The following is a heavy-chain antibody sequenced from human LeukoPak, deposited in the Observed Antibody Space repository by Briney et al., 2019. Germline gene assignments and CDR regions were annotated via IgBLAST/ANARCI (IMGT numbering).Heavy chain of an antibody. V-gene: IGHV3-21*01. D-gene: IGHD4-23*01. Sequence: GGSLRLSCAASGFTFSSYTMNWVRQAPEKGLEWVSSISSSSSYIYYADSVKGRFTISRDNAKNSLYLQMNSLRAEDTAVYYCARDGDTVLTRGYYYYMDVWGKGTTVTVSS. CDR1: GFTFSSYT. CDR3: ARDGDTVLTRGYYYYMDV. CDR2: ISSSSSYI. J-gene: IGHJ6*03.